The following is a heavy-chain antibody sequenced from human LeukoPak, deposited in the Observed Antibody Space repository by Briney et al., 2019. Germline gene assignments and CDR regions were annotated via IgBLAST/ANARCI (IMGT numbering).Heavy chain of an antibody. CDR1: GFTFSDYY. J-gene: IGHJ4*02. D-gene: IGHD3-22*01. V-gene: IGHV3-11*01. CDR3: AKADFGYYYDSSGYHY. Sequence: GGSLRLSCAASGFTFSDYYMSWIRQAPGKGLEWVSYISSSGSTIYYADSVKGRFTISRDNAKNSLYLQMNSLRAEDTAVYYCAKADFGYYYDSSGYHYWGQGTLVTVSS. CDR2: ISSSGSTI.